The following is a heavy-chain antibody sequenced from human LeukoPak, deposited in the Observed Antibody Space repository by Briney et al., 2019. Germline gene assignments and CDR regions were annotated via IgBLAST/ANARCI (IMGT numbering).Heavy chain of an antibody. Sequence: GASVKVSCTASGYTFTKYAVNWVRQAPGQGLEWMGWINTDTGSPIYAQEFTGRFVFSLDTSVNAAYLQIKSLEPEDTAVYYCTRGPGFNWGQGTLVTVSS. CDR1: GYTFTKYA. J-gene: IGHJ4*02. CDR3: TRGPGFN. CDR2: INTDTGSP. V-gene: IGHV7-4-1*02.